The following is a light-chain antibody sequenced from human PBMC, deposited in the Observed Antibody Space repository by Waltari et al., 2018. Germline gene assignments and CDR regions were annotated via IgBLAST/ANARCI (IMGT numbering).Light chain of an antibody. CDR2: GAS. J-gene: IGKJ1*01. CDR1: QSVSKY. Sequence: EIVLTQSPGTLSLSPGDTAILSCRASQSVSKYLAWYQQKPGQATRLLIFGASSRATGIPDRFSGSGSGTDLSLTISRVEPEDFAVYYCQQYVSLPATFGQGTKVEIE. V-gene: IGKV3-20*01. CDR3: QQYVSLPAT.